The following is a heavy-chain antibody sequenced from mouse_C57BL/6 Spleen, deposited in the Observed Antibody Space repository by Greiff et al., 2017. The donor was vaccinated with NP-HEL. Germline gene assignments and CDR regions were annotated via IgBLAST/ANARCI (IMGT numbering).Heavy chain of an antibody. J-gene: IGHJ4*01. CDR2: IYPGSGNT. Sequence: VQLQQSGPELVKPGASVKISCKASGYSFTSYYIHWVKQRPGQGLEWIGWIYPGSGNTKYNEKFKGKATLTADTSSSTAYMQLSSLTSEDSAVYYCARPVGYDGDYYAMDYWGQGTSVTVSS. CDR1: GYSFTSYY. CDR3: ARPVGYDGDYYAMDY. D-gene: IGHD2-2*01. V-gene: IGHV1-66*01.